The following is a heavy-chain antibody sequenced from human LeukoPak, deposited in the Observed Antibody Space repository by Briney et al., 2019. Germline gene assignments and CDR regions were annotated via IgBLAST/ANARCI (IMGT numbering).Heavy chain of an antibody. CDR2: INPNSGGT. CDR3: ARADRLHGGPYLIGP. J-gene: IGHJ5*02. D-gene: IGHD2-21*01. V-gene: IGHV1-2*02. CDR1: GYSFTDYY. Sequence: ASVKVSCKTSGYSFTDYYMHWVRQAPGQGLEWMGWINPNSGGTSSAQKFQGRVTMTGDTSITTVYMEVSWLTSDDTAIYYCARADRLHGGPYLIGPWGQGTLVTVPS.